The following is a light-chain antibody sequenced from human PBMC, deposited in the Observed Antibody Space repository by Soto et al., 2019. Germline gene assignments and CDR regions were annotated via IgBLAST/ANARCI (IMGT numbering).Light chain of an antibody. Sequence: DIQMTQSPATLSASVGDRVTITCRASQSIRNYLNWYQQKPGEAPKLLIYAASRLQSGVPSRFSGSGSGTDFTLTINTLQPEDIATYYCQQSYSTPRFGGGTKVAIK. CDR1: QSIRNY. CDR2: AAS. V-gene: IGKV1-39*01. J-gene: IGKJ4*01. CDR3: QQSYSTPR.